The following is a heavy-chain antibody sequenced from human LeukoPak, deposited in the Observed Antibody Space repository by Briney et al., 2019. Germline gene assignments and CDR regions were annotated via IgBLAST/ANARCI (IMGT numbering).Heavy chain of an antibody. J-gene: IGHJ5*02. CDR3: ARFMRSSNSNWFDP. CDR2: IGESGNTI. D-gene: IGHD3-16*01. V-gene: IGHV3-48*04. Sequence: GGSLRLSCAASGFTFSGYWMHWVRQTPGKGLEFISYIGESGNTIYYADSVRGRFIVSRDNAKNSLYLQMNSLRAEDTALYYCARFMRSSNSNWFDPWGQGTLVIVSS. CDR1: GFTFSGYW.